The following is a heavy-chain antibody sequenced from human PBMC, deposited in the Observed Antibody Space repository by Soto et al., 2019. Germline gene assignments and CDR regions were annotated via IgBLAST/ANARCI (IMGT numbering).Heavy chain of an antibody. CDR1: GFTFGSFA. J-gene: IGHJ6*04. D-gene: IGHD6-13*01. V-gene: IGHV3-23*01. CDR3: AKDRLRQQLAPSSV. CDR2: ISGSGGST. Sequence: PGGSLRLSCAASGFTFGSFAMSWVRQAPGKGLEWVSTISGSGGSTYYADSVKGRFTISRENFKNTLYLQMISLRVEDTAVYYYAKDRLRQQLAPSSVWGKGTTVTVSS.